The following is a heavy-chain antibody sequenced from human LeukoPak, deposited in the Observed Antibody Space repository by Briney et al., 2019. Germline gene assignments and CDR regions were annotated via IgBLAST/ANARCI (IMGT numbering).Heavy chain of an antibody. Sequence: ASVKVSCKASGYTFTSYTIHWVRQAPGQSLEWMGWISVGNGDSKCSQEFQGRVTLTRDTSATTAYLEVSSLRPEDMAVYYCTRDEDFYSSSSDYWGQGTLVTVSS. J-gene: IGHJ4*02. V-gene: IGHV1-3*03. D-gene: IGHD6-6*01. CDR2: ISVGNGDS. CDR1: GYTFTSYT. CDR3: TRDEDFYSSSSDY.